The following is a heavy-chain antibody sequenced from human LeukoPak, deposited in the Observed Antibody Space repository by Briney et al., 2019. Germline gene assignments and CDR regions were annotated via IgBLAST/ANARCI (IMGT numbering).Heavy chain of an antibody. J-gene: IGHJ4*02. Sequence: SYTGGGRYYADSVRGRFTISRDTSKNMVFLQMNSLRVEDTAVYYCARGIDYWGRGTLVTVSS. CDR2: SYTGGGR. CDR3: ARGIDY. V-gene: IGHV3-53*01.